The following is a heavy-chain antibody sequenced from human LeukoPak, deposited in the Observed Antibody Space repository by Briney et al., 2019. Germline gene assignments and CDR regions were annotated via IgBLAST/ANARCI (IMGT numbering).Heavy chain of an antibody. J-gene: IGHJ6*03. CDR2: IYYSGST. CDR1: GGSISSYY. CDR3: ARVVYCGGDCYDYYYYMDV. D-gene: IGHD2-21*02. Sequence: SETLSLTCTVSGGSISSYYWSWIRQPPGKGLEWIGYIYYSGSTNYNPSLKSRVTISVDTSKNQFSLKLSSVTAADTAVYYCARVVYCGGDCYDYYYYMDVWGKGTTVTVSS. V-gene: IGHV4-59*01.